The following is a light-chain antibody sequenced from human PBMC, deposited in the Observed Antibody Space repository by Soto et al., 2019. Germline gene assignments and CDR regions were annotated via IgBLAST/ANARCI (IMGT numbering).Light chain of an antibody. CDR1: QGISNW. V-gene: IGKV1-12*01. Sequence: DIQMTQSPSSVSASVGDRVTITCRASQGISNWLAWYQQKPGKAPKLLIYAASTLQSGVPSRFSGSGSGTDFTLTISSLQPDDFATYYCQQANGFPIFTFGPGTKVDI. CDR3: QQANGFPIFT. CDR2: AAS. J-gene: IGKJ3*01.